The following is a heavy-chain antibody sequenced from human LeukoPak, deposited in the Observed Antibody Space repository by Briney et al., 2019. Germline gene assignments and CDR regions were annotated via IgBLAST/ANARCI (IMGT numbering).Heavy chain of an antibody. Sequence: ASVKVSCKASGYTFTSYGISWVRQAPGQGLEWMGWISAYNGNTNYAQKLQGRVTMTTDTSTGTAYMELRSLRSDDTAVYYCARGPPIRGYRYGYDTGYYYSYSMDVWGKGTTVTISS. D-gene: IGHD5-18*01. CDR3: ARGPPIRGYRYGYDTGYYYSYSMDV. CDR1: GYTFTSYG. J-gene: IGHJ6*03. CDR2: ISAYNGNT. V-gene: IGHV1-18*01.